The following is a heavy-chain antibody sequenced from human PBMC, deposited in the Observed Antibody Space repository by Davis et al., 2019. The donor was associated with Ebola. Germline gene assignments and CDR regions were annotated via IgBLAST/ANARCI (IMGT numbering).Heavy chain of an antibody. V-gene: IGHV3-33*01. CDR1: GFTFTRFG. CDR3: ATTGSAGGSLYY. Sequence: GGSLRLSCAASGFTFTRFGMHWVRQAPGKGLDWVAVIWYDGSDKYYADSVRGRFTISRDNSKSTLFLHMNSLRADDTAVYYCATTGSAGGSLYYWGQGALVTVSP. CDR2: IWYDGSDK. J-gene: IGHJ4*02. D-gene: IGHD1-26*01.